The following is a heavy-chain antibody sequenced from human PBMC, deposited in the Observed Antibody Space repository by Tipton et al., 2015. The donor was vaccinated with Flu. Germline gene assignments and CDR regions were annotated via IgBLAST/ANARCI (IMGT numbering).Heavy chain of an antibody. J-gene: IGHJ4*02. CDR3: RSHGGSYYWTYFAQ. CDR2: INHSGST. D-gene: IGHD1-26*01. Sequence: TLSLTCAVYGGSFSNYYWSWIRQPPGKGLEWIGEINHSGSTNYNPSLKSRVTVSVDTSKHQFSLKLTSVTLADTAVYYCRSHGGSYYWTYFAQWGQGTLVPFSS. CDR1: GGSFSNYY. V-gene: IGHV4-34*01.